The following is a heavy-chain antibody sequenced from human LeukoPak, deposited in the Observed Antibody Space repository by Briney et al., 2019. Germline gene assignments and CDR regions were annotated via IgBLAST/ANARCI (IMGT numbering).Heavy chain of an antibody. V-gene: IGHV3-21*01. Sequence: GGSLRLSFAASGFTFSSYSMNWVRQAPGKGLEWGSCISSSSSYIYYADSVKGRFTISRDNAKNSLYLQMNSLRAEDTAVYYCARDRAYYYDSSGFLLNGGQGTLVTVSS. CDR1: GFTFSSYS. J-gene: IGHJ4*02. CDR2: ISSSSSYI. CDR3: ARDRAYYYDSSGFLLN. D-gene: IGHD3-22*01.